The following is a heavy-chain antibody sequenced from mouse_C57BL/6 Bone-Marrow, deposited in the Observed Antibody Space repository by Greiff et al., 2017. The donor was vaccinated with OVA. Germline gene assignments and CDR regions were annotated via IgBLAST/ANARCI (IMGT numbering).Heavy chain of an antibody. J-gene: IGHJ2*01. CDR1: GYSFTSYY. CDR2: IYPGSGNT. V-gene: IGHV1-66*01. D-gene: IGHD3-1*01. Sequence: QVQLQQSGPELVKPGASVKISCKASGYSFTSYYIHWVKQRPGQGLEWIGWIYPGSGNTKYNEKFKGKATLTADTSSSTAYMQLSSLTSEDSAVYYCARGTAQATGCLDYWGQGTTLTVSS. CDR3: ARGTAQATGCLDY.